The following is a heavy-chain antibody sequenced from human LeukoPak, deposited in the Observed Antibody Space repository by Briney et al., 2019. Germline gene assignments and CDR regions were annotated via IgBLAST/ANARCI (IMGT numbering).Heavy chain of an antibody. D-gene: IGHD2-2*01. J-gene: IGHJ3*02. CDR1: GGTFSSYA. Sequence: GASVKVSCKASGGTFSSYAISWVRQAPGQGLEWKGGIIPIFGTANYAQKFQGRVTITADESTSTAYMELSSLRSEDTAVYYCAREMDVVVRQLAHYAFDIWGQGTMVTVSS. V-gene: IGHV1-69*13. CDR2: IIPIFGTA. CDR3: AREMDVVVRQLAHYAFDI.